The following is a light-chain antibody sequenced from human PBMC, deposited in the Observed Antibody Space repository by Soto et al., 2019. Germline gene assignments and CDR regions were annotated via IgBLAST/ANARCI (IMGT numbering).Light chain of an antibody. CDR3: QTWGTGIQV. Sequence: QSVLTQSPSASASLGASVKLTCTLSSGHSSYAIAWHQQQPEKGPRYLMKLNSDGSHSKGDGIPDRFSGSSSGAERYLTIYSLQSEDEADYYSQTWGTGIQVFGGGTKVTVL. J-gene: IGLJ3*02. V-gene: IGLV4-69*01. CDR1: SGHSSYA. CDR2: LNSDGSH.